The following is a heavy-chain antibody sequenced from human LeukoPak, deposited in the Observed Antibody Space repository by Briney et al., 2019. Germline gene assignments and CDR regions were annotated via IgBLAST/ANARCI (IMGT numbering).Heavy chain of an antibody. V-gene: IGHV1-3*01. D-gene: IGHD2-21*01. CDR2: INAGNGKT. CDR3: ARGIWSSHNKDYYFDY. J-gene: IGHJ4*02. Sequence: ASVKVSCKASGYTFTNYAMNWVRQAPGQRLEWMGWINAGNGKTKSSQRFQDRVTITRDTSASTAHMELNSLRSEDTAVYYCARGIWSSHNKDYYFDYWGQGSLVTVSS. CDR1: GYTFTNYA.